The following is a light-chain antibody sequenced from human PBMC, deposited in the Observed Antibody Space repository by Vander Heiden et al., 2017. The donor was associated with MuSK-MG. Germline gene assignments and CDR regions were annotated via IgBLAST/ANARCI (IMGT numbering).Light chain of an antibody. J-gene: IGKJ4*01. CDR2: DAY. V-gene: IGKV1-33*01. Sequence: DIHLSHSPSSLSASVGDRVTLTCQASQDISNYLNWYQQKPGKAPKLLIYDAYNLETGVPSRFSGSGSGTDFTFTISSLQPEHIATYCCQHYDSLPLFGGGTKVEIK. CDR1: QDISNY. CDR3: QHYDSLPL.